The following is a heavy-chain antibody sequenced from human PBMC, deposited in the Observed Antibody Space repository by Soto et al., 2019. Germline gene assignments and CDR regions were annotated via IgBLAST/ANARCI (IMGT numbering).Heavy chain of an antibody. Sequence: SETLSLTCSVSGDSISSAGYYWSWIRQHPGKGLECMGYIYYSGSSYHNPSLQSRITMSLDTSRSEFSLKLTSVTAADTAVYYCARLGRFCRSNGCFGNYFDYWGQGALVTVSS. CDR3: ARLGRFCRSNGCFGNYFDY. CDR2: IYYSGSS. D-gene: IGHD2-2*01. J-gene: IGHJ4*02. CDR1: GDSISSAGYY. V-gene: IGHV4-31*03.